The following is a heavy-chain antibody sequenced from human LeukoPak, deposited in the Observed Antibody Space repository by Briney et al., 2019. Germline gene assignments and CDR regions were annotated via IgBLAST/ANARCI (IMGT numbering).Heavy chain of an antibody. V-gene: IGHV3-48*03. CDR1: GFTFSSYE. D-gene: IGHD5-18*01. CDR2: ISSSGSTI. CDR3: ARGYSYGSDY. J-gene: IGHJ4*02. Sequence: GGSLRLSCAASGFTFSSYEMNWVRQAPGKGLDWVSYISSSGSTIYYADSVKGRFTISRDNAKNSLYLQMNSLRAEDTAVYYCARGYSYGSDYWGQGTLVTVSS.